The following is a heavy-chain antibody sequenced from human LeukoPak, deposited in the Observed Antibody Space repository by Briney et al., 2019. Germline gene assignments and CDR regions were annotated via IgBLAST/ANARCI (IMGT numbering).Heavy chain of an antibody. J-gene: IGHJ5*02. V-gene: IGHV1-2*02. CDR3: ARVLRYFGTFDP. D-gene: IGHD3-9*01. CDR2: INPNSGAT. CDR1: GYTFTGYY. Sequence: ASVKVSCKASGYTFTGYYIHWVRQAPGQGLEWMGWINPNSGATKCAQNFQGRVTMTRDTSISTAYMEVSDLKSDDTALYYCARVLRYFGTFDPWGQGTLVTVSS.